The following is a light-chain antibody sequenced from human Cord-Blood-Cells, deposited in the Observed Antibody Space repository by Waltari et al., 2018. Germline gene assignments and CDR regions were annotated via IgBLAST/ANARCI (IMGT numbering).Light chain of an antibody. V-gene: IGKV1-39*01. Sequence: DIQMTQSPSSLSASVGDRVTITCRASQSISSYLNWYQQKPGKAPKLLSYAASSLQSGVPSMFSVSGSGTDCTLTISSLQPEDFATYDCQQSYSTPPTFGQVTKVEIK. CDR2: AAS. CDR3: QQSYSTPPT. J-gene: IGKJ1*01. CDR1: QSISSY.